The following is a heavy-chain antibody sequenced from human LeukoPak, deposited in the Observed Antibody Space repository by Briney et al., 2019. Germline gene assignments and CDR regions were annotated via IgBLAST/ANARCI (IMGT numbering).Heavy chain of an antibody. CDR2: INGGGDT. D-gene: IGHD6-19*01. CDR1: GFTFSSYG. V-gene: IGHV3-23*01. CDR3: AXRTXYRSGLYYFDY. J-gene: IGHJ4*02. Sequence: GGSLRLSCAASGFTFSSYGMSWVRQAPGKGLEWVSTINGGGDTFYADSVKGRFTISRDNSKNTLYLQMNSLRAEDTAAYYCAXRTXYRSGLYYFDYWGRGTLVTVSS.